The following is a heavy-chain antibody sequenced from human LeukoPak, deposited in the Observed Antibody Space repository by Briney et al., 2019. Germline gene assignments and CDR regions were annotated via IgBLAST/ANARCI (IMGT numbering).Heavy chain of an antibody. V-gene: IGHV1-69*05. J-gene: IGHJ5*02. CDR1: GGTFSSYA. D-gene: IGHD5-12*01. Sequence: ASVKVSCKASGGTFSSYAISWVRQAPGQGLEWMGGIIPIFGTANYAQKLQGRVTMTTDTSTGTAYMELRSLRSDDTAVYYCARGRATFDPWGQGTLVTVSS. CDR3: ARGRATFDP. CDR2: IIPIFGTA.